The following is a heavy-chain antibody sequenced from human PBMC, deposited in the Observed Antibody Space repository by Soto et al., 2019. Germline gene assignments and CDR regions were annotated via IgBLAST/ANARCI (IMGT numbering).Heavy chain of an antibody. CDR3: ARASIFYGSGIYYNVAYKTLFPS. V-gene: IGHV4-31*03. CDR1: GGSISSGGYY. J-gene: IGHJ3*01. Sequence: SKNPYITSTVYGGSISSGGYYWSGIRQHPGKGLEWVGYIYYSGSTYYNPSLKSRVTISVDTSKNQFSLKLSSVTAADTAVYYCARASIFYGSGIYYNVAYKTLFPSWGKGTMV. CDR2: IYYSGST. D-gene: IGHD3-10*01.